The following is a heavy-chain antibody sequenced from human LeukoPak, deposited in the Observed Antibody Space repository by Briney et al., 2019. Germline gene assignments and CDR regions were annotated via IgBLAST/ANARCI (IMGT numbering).Heavy chain of an antibody. V-gene: IGHV3-30*18. Sequence: GGSLRLSCAASGFTFSSYGMHWVRQAPGKGLEWVAVISYDGSNKYYADSVKGRFTISRDNSKNRLYLQMNSLRAEDTAVYYCAKDTGVAGIDYWGQGTLVTVSS. D-gene: IGHD6-19*01. CDR3: AKDTGVAGIDY. J-gene: IGHJ4*02. CDR2: ISYDGSNK. CDR1: GFTFSSYG.